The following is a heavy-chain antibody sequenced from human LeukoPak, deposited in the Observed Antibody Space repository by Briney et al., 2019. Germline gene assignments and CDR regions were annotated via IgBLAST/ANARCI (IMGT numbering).Heavy chain of an antibody. Sequence: GASVKVSCKASGGTFSSYAISWVRQAPGQGLEWMGRIISILGIANYAQKFQGRVTITADKSTSTAYMELSSLRSEDTAVYYCAREKAAATYYYYGMDVWGQGTTVTVSS. CDR3: AREKAAATYYYYGMDV. V-gene: IGHV1-69*04. CDR2: IISILGIA. D-gene: IGHD6-13*01. CDR1: GGTFSSYA. J-gene: IGHJ6*02.